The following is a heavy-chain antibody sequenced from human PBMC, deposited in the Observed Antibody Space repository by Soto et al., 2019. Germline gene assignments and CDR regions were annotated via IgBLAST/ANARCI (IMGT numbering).Heavy chain of an antibody. J-gene: IGHJ6*02. CDR1: GGPIRSYY. Sequence: SETLSLTCNVSGGPIRSYYWSWVRQPAGKPLEWIGRIYTSGSTNYNPSLKSRVSMSVDTSKNQFSLEVTSVTAADTAVYYCAREGASGFGMDVWGQGTTVTVS. CDR2: IYTSGST. V-gene: IGHV4-4*07. CDR3: AREGASGFGMDV. D-gene: IGHD1-26*01.